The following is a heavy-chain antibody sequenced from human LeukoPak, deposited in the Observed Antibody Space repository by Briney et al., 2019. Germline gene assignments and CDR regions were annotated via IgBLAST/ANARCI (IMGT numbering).Heavy chain of an antibody. D-gene: IGHD3-22*01. CDR3: ARDSPSDYYDSSGYDY. J-gene: IGHJ4*02. Sequence: ASVKVSCKASGYTFTGYYMHWVRQAPGQGVEWMGWINPKSGGTNYAQKFQGRVTMTRGTSISTAYMELSSLRSDDTAVYYCARDSPSDYYDSSGYDYWGQGTLVTVSS. CDR2: INPKSGGT. CDR1: GYTFTGYY. V-gene: IGHV1-2*02.